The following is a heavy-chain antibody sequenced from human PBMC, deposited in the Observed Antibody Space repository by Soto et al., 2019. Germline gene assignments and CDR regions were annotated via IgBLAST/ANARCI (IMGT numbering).Heavy chain of an antibody. Sequence: EVQLVESGGGIVQPGGSLRLSCSVSGFTFSSHWMHWVRQAPGKGLVWVSRISTDESRTTYADSVKGRVTISRDNAKNTLYLDMSSLRAEDTAVYYCARDMLGPRAFDYWGQGTLVTVSS. J-gene: IGHJ4*02. V-gene: IGHV3-74*01. CDR3: ARDMLGPRAFDY. CDR2: ISTDESRT. CDR1: GFTFSSHW. D-gene: IGHD3-10*02.